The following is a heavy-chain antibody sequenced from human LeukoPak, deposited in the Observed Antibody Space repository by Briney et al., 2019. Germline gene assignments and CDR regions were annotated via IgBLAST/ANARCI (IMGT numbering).Heavy chain of an antibody. V-gene: IGHV4-59*01. D-gene: IGHD5-12*01. CDR3: AREYSGYDSTGYFDY. J-gene: IGHJ4*02. CDR1: GGSISSYY. Sequence: SETLSLTCTVSGGSISSYYWSWIRQPPGKGLEWIGYIYYSGSTNYNPSLKSRVTISVDTSKNQFSLKLSSVTAADTAVYYCAREYSGYDSTGYFDYWGQGTLVTVSS. CDR2: IYYSGST.